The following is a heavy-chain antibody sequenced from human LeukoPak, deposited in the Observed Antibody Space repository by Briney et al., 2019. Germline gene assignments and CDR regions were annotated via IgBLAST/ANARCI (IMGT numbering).Heavy chain of an antibody. V-gene: IGHV3-33*01. CDR2: IWYDGSNK. Sequence: GGSLRLSCAASGFTFSSYGMHWVRQAPGKGLEWVAVIWYDGSNKYYADSVKGRFTISRDNSKNTLYLQMNGLRAGDAAVYYCARGGAAAGTFRMDYWGQGTLVTVSS. CDR1: GFTFSSYG. D-gene: IGHD6-13*01. CDR3: ARGGAAAGTFRMDY. J-gene: IGHJ4*02.